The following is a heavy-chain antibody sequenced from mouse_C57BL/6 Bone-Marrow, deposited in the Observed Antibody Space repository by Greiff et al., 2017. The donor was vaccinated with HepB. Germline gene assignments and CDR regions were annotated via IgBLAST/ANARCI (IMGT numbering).Heavy chain of an antibody. CDR3: AREQRGSSSLAWFAY. J-gene: IGHJ3*01. Sequence: EVKLVESGGGLVKPGGSLKLSCAASGFTFSSYAMSWVRQTPEKRLEWVATISDGGSYTYYPDNVKGRFTISRDNAKNNLYLQMSHLKSEDTAMYYCAREQRGSSSLAWFAYWGQGTLVTVSA. V-gene: IGHV5-4*01. D-gene: IGHD1-1*01. CDR1: GFTFSSYA. CDR2: ISDGGSYT.